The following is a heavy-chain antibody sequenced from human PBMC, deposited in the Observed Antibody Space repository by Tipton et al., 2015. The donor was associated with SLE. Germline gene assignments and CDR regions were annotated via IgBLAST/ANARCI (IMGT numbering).Heavy chain of an antibody. CDR2: IYSSGDR. J-gene: IGHJ2*01. CDR3: ARGSDGEYVRYFDV. Sequence: TLSLTCTVSGGSISFDYWSWIRQSAGRGLEWIGRIYSSGDRDYNPSLRSRVTMSIDASQNRVSLRLKSVSAADTAVYYRARGSDGEYVRYFDVWGPGTLVTVSS. CDR1: GGSISFDY. V-gene: IGHV4-4*07. D-gene: IGHD4-17*01.